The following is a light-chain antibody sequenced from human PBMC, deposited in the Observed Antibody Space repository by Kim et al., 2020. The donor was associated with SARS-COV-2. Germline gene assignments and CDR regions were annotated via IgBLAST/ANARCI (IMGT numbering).Light chain of an antibody. CDR1: SLRSYY. CDR2: GKN. Sequence: SSELTQDPAVSVALGQTVRITCQGDSLRSYYASWYQQKPGQAPVLVIYGKNNRPSGIPDRFSGSSLGNTASLTITGAQAEDKADYYCNSRDSSGNHLVFG. CDR3: NSRDSSGNHLV. J-gene: IGLJ3*02. V-gene: IGLV3-19*01.